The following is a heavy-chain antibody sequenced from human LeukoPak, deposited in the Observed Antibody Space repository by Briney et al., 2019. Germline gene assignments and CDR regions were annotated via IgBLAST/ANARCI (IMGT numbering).Heavy chain of an antibody. J-gene: IGHJ4*02. CDR2: ISSSSSYI. V-gene: IGHV3-21*01. D-gene: IGHD6-13*01. CDR3: ARADSSSYDY. CDR1: GFTFSNAW. Sequence: GGSLRLSCAASGFTFSNAWMTWVRQAPGKGLEWVSSISSSSSYIYYADSVKGRFTISRDNAKNSLYLQMNSLRAEDTAVYYCARADSSSYDYWGQGTLVTVSS.